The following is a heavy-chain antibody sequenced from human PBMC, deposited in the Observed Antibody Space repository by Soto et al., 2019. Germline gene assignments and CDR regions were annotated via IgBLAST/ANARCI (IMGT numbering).Heavy chain of an antibody. D-gene: IGHD5-12*01. V-gene: IGHV1-69*08. CDR1: GGTFSSYT. Sequence: QVQLVQSGAEVKKPGSSVKVSCKTSGGTFSSYTISWVRQAPGQGLEWMGRIIPVLGIANYAQKFQGRVTITADKFTVTAYMELSSLRSEDTAVYYCAREAPGEMATIWGQGTLVTVSS. CDR3: AREAPGEMATI. J-gene: IGHJ4*02. CDR2: IIPVLGIA.